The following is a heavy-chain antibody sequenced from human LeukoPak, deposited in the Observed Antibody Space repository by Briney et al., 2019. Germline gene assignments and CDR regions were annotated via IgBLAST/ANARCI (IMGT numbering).Heavy chain of an antibody. CDR1: GFTFSGYT. V-gene: IGHV3-21*01. CDR2: ISSSSSSI. J-gene: IGHJ4*02. Sequence: GGSLRLSCAASGFTFSGYTTNWVRQAPGKGLEWVSSISSSSSSIYYADSVKGRFTISRDNAKNSLYLQMNSLRAEDTAVYYCARSGYNWNDVIFFDYWGQGILVTVSS. D-gene: IGHD1-1*01. CDR3: ARSGYNWNDVIFFDY.